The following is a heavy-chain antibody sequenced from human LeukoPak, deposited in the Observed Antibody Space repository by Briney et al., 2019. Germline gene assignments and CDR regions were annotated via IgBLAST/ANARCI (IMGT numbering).Heavy chain of an antibody. Sequence: GGSLRLSCAASGFTFSDYYMSWIRQAPGKGLEWVSYISSSGSTIYYADSVKGRFTISRGNAKNSLYLQMNSLRAEDTAVYYCARDGAQYYYDSSGYSDFGAFDIWGQGTMVTVSS. CDR3: ARDGAQYYYDSSGYSDFGAFDI. CDR2: ISSSGSTI. V-gene: IGHV3-11*01. D-gene: IGHD3-22*01. CDR1: GFTFSDYY. J-gene: IGHJ3*02.